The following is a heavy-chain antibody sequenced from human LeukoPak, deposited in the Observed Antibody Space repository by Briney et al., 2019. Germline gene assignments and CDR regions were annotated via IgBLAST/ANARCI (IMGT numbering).Heavy chain of an antibody. V-gene: IGHV4-39*01. D-gene: IGHD3-3*01. CDR1: GDSISSSSYY. J-gene: IGHJ4*02. CDR3: ARGLGYFDFWSGCPLDY. Sequence: PSETLSLTCTVSGDSISSSSYYWGWIRQLPGKGLEWIGSIYYSGNTYYNPSLKSRVTISVDTSKNQFSLKLSSVTAADTAVYYCARGLGYFDFWSGCPLDYWGQGTLVTVSS. CDR2: IYYSGNT.